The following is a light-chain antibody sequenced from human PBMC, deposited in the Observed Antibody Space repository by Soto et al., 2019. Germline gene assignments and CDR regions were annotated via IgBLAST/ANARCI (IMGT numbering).Light chain of an antibody. CDR1: QSVSSN. J-gene: IGKJ4*01. CDR3: QQRSNWPGT. Sequence: EVVMTQSPATLSVSPGERATFSCRASQSVSSNLAWYQQEPGQAPRLLMYDASSRATGIPDRFSGSGSGTDFTLTISRLEPEDFAVYYCQQRSNWPGTFGGGTKVDI. V-gene: IGKV3D-20*02. CDR2: DAS.